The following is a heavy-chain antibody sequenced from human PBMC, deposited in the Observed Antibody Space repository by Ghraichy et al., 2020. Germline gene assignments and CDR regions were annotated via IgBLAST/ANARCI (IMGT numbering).Heavy chain of an antibody. D-gene: IGHD6-13*01. CDR3: ARLPGIAAASDY. J-gene: IGHJ4*02. Sequence: GGSLRLSCAASGFTVSSNYMSWVRQAPGKGLEWVSVIYSGGSTYYADSVKGRFTISRDNSKNTLYLQMNSLRAEDTAVYYCARLPGIAAASDYWDQGTLVTVSS. CDR1: GFTVSSNY. CDR2: IYSGGST. V-gene: IGHV3-53*01.